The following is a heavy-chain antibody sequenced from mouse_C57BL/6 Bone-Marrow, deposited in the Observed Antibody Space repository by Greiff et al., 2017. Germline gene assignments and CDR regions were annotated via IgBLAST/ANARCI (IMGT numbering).Heavy chain of an antibody. Sequence: VKLLESGPGLVQPSQSLSITCTVSGFSLTSYGVHWVRQSPGKGLEWLGVIWRGGSTDYNAAFMSRLSITKDNSESRVFFNMNSLQADVTAISYCAKRRGMDYWGQGTSVTVSS. CDR1: GFSLTSYG. J-gene: IGHJ4*01. V-gene: IGHV2-5*01. CDR2: IWRGGST. CDR3: AKRRGMDY.